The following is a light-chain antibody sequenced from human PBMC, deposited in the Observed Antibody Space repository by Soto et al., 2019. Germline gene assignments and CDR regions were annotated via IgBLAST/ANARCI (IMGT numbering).Light chain of an antibody. CDR3: QQYNNWPWT. V-gene: IGKV3-15*01. J-gene: IGKJ1*01. CDR1: QSVSSN. Sequence: EIVMTQSPATLSVSPGERGTLSCRASQSVSSNLAWYQQKPGQAPRLLIYGASTRATGIPARFSGSMSGTAFTLTISSLQSEDFAVYYCQQYNNWPWTFGQGTKVEIK. CDR2: GAS.